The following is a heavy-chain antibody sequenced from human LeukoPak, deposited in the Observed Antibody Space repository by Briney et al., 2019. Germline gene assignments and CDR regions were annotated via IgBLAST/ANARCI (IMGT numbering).Heavy chain of an antibody. Sequence: SETLSLTCGVSGGSISNTNWWGLVRQPPGQGLEWIGEISLTGLTHYNPSLESRVTVSLDKSKNQLSLNQTYMTAADTAVYYCCRKNGAFSPFGYWGQGTLVTVLS. CDR1: GGSISNTNW. CDR3: CRKNGAFSPFGY. J-gene: IGHJ4*02. V-gene: IGHV4-4*02. CDR2: ISLTGLT. D-gene: IGHD2-8*01.